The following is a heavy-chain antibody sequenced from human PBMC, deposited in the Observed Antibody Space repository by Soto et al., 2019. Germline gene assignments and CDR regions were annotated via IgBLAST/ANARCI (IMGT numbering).Heavy chain of an antibody. D-gene: IGHD3-16*01. CDR1: GGSISSSSYY. J-gene: IGHJ3*02. CDR2: IYYSGST. V-gene: IGHV4-39*01. CDR3: ASEVKGYDYIWGSGLSGAFDI. Sequence: SETLSLTCTVSGGSISSSSYYWGWIRQPPGKGLEWIGSIYYSGSTYYNPSLKSRVTISVDTSKNQFSLKLSSVTAADTAVYYCASEVKGYDYIWGSGLSGAFDIWGQGTMVTVSS.